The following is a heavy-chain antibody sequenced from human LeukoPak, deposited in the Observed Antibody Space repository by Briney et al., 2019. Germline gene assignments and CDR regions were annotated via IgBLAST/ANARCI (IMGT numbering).Heavy chain of an antibody. D-gene: IGHD2-15*01. CDR2: IRSKTNDYAT. CDR3: ATGYCQNCTCNAGDF. V-gene: IGHV3-73*01. Sequence: GGSLRLSCAASGFTLSGSAVHWVRQASGKGLEWVGRIRSKTNDYATAYGASVKGRFTISRDDSMDTAWLQMNSLKTDDTAVYFCATGYCQNCTCNAGDFWGRGILVTVSS. J-gene: IGHJ4*02. CDR1: GFTLSGSA.